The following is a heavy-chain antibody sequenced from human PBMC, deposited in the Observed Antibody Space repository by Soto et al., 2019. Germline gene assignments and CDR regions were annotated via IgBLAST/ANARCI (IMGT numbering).Heavy chain of an antibody. Sequence: PGGSLRLSCAASGFTFSDYYMSWIRQAPGKGLEWVSYISSSGSTIYYADSVKGRFTISRDNAKNSLYLQMNSLRAEDTAVYYCARIPSRVFYYMDVWGKGTAVTVSS. CDR2: ISSSGSTI. J-gene: IGHJ6*03. CDR1: GFTFSDYY. V-gene: IGHV3-11*01. CDR3: ARIPSRVFYYMDV.